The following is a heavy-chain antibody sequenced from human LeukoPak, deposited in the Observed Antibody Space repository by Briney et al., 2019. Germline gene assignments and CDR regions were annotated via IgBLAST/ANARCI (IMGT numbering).Heavy chain of an antibody. CDR2: IGGSGTRT. D-gene: IGHD2-2*03. V-gene: IGHV3-23*01. J-gene: IGHJ4*02. CDR3: AKDSHWILFDD. CDR1: GFTFTTHG. Sequence: GGSLRLSCSASGFTFTTHGMNWVRQAPGKGLEWVSGIGGSGTRTYYADSVKGRFTISRDNSKNTLYLQMNSLRDEDTAVYYCAKDSHWILFDDWGQGTLVTVSS.